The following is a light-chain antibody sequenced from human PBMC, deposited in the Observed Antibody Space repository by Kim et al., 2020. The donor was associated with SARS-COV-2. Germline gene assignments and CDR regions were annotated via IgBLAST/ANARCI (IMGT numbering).Light chain of an antibody. J-gene: IGKJ2*01. CDR3: QQYSHWPPYT. V-gene: IGKV3-15*01. CDR1: QSVDSN. CDR2: GAS. Sequence: EIVMTQSPATLSVSPGERVTLSCRASQSVDSNLAWYQQKPGQAPRLLIYGASTRATDIPARFSGSGSGTEFTLIISSLQSEDFADYYCQQYSHWPPYTFGQGTKLEIK.